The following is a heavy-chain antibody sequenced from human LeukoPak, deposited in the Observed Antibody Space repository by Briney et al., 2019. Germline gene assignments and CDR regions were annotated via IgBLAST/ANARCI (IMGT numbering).Heavy chain of an antibody. D-gene: IGHD1-26*01. V-gene: IGHV3-23*01. CDR1: GFIFSNSG. CDR2: ISINGAGT. J-gene: IGHJ4*02. CDR3: GRGLGSPLAY. Sequence: GGSLRLSCAASGFIFSNSGMSWVRQAPGKGLEWVSGISINGAGTYYADSVKGRFTISRDNSKNTLYLQMNSLRAEDTAIYYCGRGLGSPLAYWGQGTLVTVSS.